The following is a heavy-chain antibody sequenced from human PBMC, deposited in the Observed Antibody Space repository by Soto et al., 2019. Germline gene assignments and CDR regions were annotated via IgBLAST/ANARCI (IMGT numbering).Heavy chain of an antibody. D-gene: IGHD1-1*01. J-gene: IGHJ4*02. Sequence: SETLSLTCTVSGGSISSYYWSWIRQPPGKGLEWIGYIYYSGSTNYNPSLKSRVTISVDTSKNQFSLKLSSVTAAETAAYYCARESRGYFDYWGQGTLVTVSS. CDR2: IYYSGST. CDR3: ARESRGYFDY. CDR1: GGSISSYY. V-gene: IGHV4-59*01.